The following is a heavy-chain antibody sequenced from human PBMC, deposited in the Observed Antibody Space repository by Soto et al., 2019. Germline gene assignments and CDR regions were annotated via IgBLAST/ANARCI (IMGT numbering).Heavy chain of an antibody. CDR1: GGTFRSYS. Sequence: SVKVSCRASGGTFRSYSISWERQAPGQGLEWMGRIIPILGIANYAQKFQGRVTITRDTSASTAYMELSSMRSEDTAVYYCARVKAPIAVAGTGPWWFDPWGQGTLVTVSS. D-gene: IGHD6-19*01. CDR2: IIPILGIA. J-gene: IGHJ5*02. CDR3: ARVKAPIAVAGTGPWWFDP. V-gene: IGHV1-69*04.